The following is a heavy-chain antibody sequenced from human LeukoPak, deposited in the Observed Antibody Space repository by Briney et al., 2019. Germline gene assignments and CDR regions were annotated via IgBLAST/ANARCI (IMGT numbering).Heavy chain of an antibody. Sequence: SETLSLTCTVSGGSISSYYWSWIRQPAGKGLEWIGRIDTSGNTNYKPSLKSRVTMSVDTSKNQFSLKLSSVTAADTAVYYCARVGDSSGNDAFDIWGQGTMVTVSS. V-gene: IGHV4-4*07. J-gene: IGHJ3*02. D-gene: IGHD3-22*01. CDR3: ARVGDSSGNDAFDI. CDR2: IDTSGNT. CDR1: GGSISSYY.